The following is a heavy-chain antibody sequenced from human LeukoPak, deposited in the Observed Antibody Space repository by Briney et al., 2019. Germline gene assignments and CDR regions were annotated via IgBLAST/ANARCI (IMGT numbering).Heavy chain of an antibody. Sequence: GGSLGLSCAASGLTFSSKSMNWVGQAPGKGLGWVSSISSSSSYIYYADSVKGRFTISRDNAKNSLYLQMNSLRAEDTAVYYCARARQSYYYMDVWGKGTTVTVSS. CDR3: ARARQSYYYMDV. CDR1: GLTFSSKS. J-gene: IGHJ6*03. CDR2: ISSSSSYI. V-gene: IGHV3-21*01.